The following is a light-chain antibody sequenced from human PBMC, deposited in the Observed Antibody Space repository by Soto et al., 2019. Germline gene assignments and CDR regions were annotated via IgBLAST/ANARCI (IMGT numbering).Light chain of an antibody. V-gene: IGKV3-15*01. CDR1: QSVSSSY. CDR3: QQYNKWPLT. J-gene: IGKJ1*01. Sequence: EIVLTQSPGTLSFSPGERATLSCRASQSVSSSYLAWYQQKPGQAPRLLIYGASTRATGIPVRFSGSASGTEFTLTISSLQSEDFTVYYCQQYNKWPLTFGQGTKVDI. CDR2: GAS.